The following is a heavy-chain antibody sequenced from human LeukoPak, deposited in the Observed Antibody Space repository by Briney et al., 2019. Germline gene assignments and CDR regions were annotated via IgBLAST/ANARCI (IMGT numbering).Heavy chain of an antibody. CDR3: ARADGSGWQVYYYYGMDV. Sequence: ASVKVSCEASGYTFTSYGISRVRQAPGQGLEWMGWISAYNGNTNYAQKLQGRVTMTTDTSTSTAYMELRSLRSDDTAVYYCARADGSGWQVYYYYGMDVWGQGTTVTVSS. D-gene: IGHD6-19*01. J-gene: IGHJ6*02. V-gene: IGHV1-18*01. CDR1: GYTFTSYG. CDR2: ISAYNGNT.